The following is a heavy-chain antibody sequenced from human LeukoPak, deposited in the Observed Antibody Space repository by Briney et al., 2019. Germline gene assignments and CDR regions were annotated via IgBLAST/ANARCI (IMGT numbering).Heavy chain of an antibody. CDR1: GFTFDDYT. V-gene: IGHV3-43*01. Sequence: PGGSLRLSCAASGFTFDDYTMHWVRQAPGKGLEWVPLISWDGGSTYYADSVKGRFTISRDNSKNSLYLQMNSLRTEDTALYYCAKAYYDFWSGYSQWSWFDPWGQGTLVTVSS. CDR2: ISWDGGST. CDR3: AKAYYDFWSGYSQWSWFDP. D-gene: IGHD3-3*01. J-gene: IGHJ5*02.